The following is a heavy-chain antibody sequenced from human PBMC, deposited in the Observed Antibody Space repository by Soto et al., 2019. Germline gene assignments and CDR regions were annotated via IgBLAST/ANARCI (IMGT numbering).Heavy chain of an antibody. J-gene: IGHJ6*02. D-gene: IGHD2-2*01. CDR3: AKPLHTVVRFAPLSSIYCLDV. CDR1: GFTFSTYA. V-gene: IGHV3-23*01. CDR2: IAASDGAT. Sequence: GSLRLSCVASGFTFSTYAMSWVRQAPGKGLEWVAGIAASDGATYYADSVKGRFTISRDNSKNTLYLQMNSPRAQDTAVYYCAKPLHTVVRFAPLSSIYCLDVWGQGTTVTVSS.